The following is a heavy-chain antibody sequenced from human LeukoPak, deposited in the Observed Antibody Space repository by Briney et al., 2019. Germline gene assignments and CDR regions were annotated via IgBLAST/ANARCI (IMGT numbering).Heavy chain of an antibody. CDR1: GFTFSSYW. J-gene: IGHJ5*02. Sequence: GSLRLSCAASGFTFSSYWMSWVRQAPGKGLEWIGEINHSGSTNYNPSLKSRVTISVDTTRNQFSLKLSSVTAADTAVYYCATRPDIAAAGPGWFDPWGQGTLVTVSS. V-gene: IGHV4-34*08. CDR3: ATRPDIAAAGPGWFDP. CDR2: INHSGST. D-gene: IGHD6-13*01.